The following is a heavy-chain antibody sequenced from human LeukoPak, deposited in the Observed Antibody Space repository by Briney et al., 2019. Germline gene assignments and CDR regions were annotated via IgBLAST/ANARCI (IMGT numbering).Heavy chain of an antibody. J-gene: IGHJ5*02. D-gene: IGHD3-3*01. CDR2: ISSSGSTI. CDR3: ARDGGGRTIFGVVTNWFDP. V-gene: IGHV3-48*04. Sequence: PGRSLRLSCAASGFTFSSYAMHWVRQAPGKGLEWVSYISSSGSTIYYADSVKGRFTISRDNAKNSLYLQMNSLRAEDTAVYYCARDGGGRTIFGVVTNWFDPWGQGTLVTVSS. CDR1: GFTFSSYA.